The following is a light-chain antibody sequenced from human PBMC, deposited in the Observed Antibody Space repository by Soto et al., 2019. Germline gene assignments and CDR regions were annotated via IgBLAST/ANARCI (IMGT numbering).Light chain of an antibody. Sequence: AIQMTQSPSSLSASIGDRVTITCRASQGIRNDLGWYQQKPGKAPKVLIYASSNLHSGVPSRFSGSGSGTDFTLTISSLQPEDFATYYCLQDYNYHHTFGPGTKVDIK. J-gene: IGKJ3*01. CDR3: LQDYNYHHT. CDR1: QGIRND. V-gene: IGKV1-6*01. CDR2: ASS.